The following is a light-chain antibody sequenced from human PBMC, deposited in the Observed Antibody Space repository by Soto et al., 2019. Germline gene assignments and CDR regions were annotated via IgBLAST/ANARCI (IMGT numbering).Light chain of an antibody. Sequence: DIQMTQSPSSLSASVGDRVIITCQASQGISNYLNWYQQKPGKAPKLLISAASNLETGVPPRFSGGGSATHFTFIISSLQPEDIATYYCQQYDGLPITFGGGTEVGI. V-gene: IGKV1-33*01. CDR2: AAS. CDR3: QQYDGLPIT. CDR1: QGISNY. J-gene: IGKJ4*01.